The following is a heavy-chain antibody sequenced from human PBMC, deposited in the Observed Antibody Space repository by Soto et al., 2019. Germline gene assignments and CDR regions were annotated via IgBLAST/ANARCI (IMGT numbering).Heavy chain of an antibody. CDR2: IYSVGST. J-gene: IGHJ6*02. Sequence: EVQLVESGGGLIQPGGSLRLSFAASGFTVSSTNMSWVRQAPGKGLEWVSVIYSVGSTDYADSVKGRFTTSRDNSKNTLYLQMNSLRAEDTAVYYCARDPMGSGCSGGSCPPRGYYYYYGMDVWGQGTTVTVSS. CDR3: ARDPMGSGCSGGSCPPRGYYYYYGMDV. CDR1: GFTVSSTN. V-gene: IGHV3-53*01. D-gene: IGHD2-15*01.